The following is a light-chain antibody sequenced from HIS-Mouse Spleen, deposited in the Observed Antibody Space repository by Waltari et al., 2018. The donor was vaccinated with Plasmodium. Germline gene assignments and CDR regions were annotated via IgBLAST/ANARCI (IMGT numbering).Light chain of an antibody. V-gene: IGLV3-1*01. CDR3: QAWDSSTAV. CDR2: QDS. Sequence: SYELTQQPSVSVSPGQTASITRSGDKLGANYACWYQQKPGQSPVLVIYQDSKRPSGIPERFSGSNSGNTATLTISGTQAMDEADYYCQAWDSSTAVFGGGTKLTVL. J-gene: IGLJ3*02. CDR1: KLGANY.